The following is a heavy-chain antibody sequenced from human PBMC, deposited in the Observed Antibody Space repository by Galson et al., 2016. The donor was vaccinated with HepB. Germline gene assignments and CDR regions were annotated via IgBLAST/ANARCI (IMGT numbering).Heavy chain of an antibody. CDR3: ARSRPSPAWSFGQYRYGMDV. D-gene: IGHD2-15*01. CDR2: IYYSGST. CDR1: GGSITSDHFY. Sequence: TLSLTCTLSGGSITSDHFYWSWLRQRPGKGMEWIGYIYYSGSTYYNPSLAGRVFISVGSSARQFALTMYGVPAADAAVYYLARSRPSPAWSFGQYRYGMDVWGQGTTVIVSS. V-gene: IGHV4-31*03. J-gene: IGHJ6*02.